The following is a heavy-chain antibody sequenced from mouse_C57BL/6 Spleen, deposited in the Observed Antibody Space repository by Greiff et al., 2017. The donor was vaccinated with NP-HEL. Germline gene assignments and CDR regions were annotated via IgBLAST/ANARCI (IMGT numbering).Heavy chain of an antibody. J-gene: IGHJ4*01. D-gene: IGHD3-3*01. CDR1: GYTFTSYW. CDR3: ARLGGTYAMDY. CDR2: IDPSDSYT. Sequence: QVQLKQPGAELVRPGTSVKLSCKASGYTFTSYWMHWVKQRPGQGLEWIGVIDPSDSYTNYNQKFKGKATLTVDTSSSTAYMQLSSLTSEDSAVYYCARLGGTYAMDYWGQGTSVTVSS. V-gene: IGHV1-59*01.